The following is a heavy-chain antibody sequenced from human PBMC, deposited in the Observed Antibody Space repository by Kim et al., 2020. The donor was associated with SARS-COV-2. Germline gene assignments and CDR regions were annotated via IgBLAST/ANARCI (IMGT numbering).Heavy chain of an antibody. Sequence: ASVKVSCKASGFTFTGYYIHWVRQAPGQGLEWMGRINPNSGGTNYAQKFQGRVSMTRDTSISTAYMEVTRLTSDDTVVFYCAREMPGKFGSGMGFDYWGQ. CDR3: AREMPGKFGSGMGFDY. J-gene: IGHJ4*02. CDR1: GFTFTGYY. V-gene: IGHV1-2*05. CDR2: INPNSGGT. D-gene: IGHD3-10*01.